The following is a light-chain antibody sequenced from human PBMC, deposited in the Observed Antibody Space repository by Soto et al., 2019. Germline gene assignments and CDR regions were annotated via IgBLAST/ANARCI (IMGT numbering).Light chain of an antibody. CDR2: SDN. CDR1: GSNIGSNT. CDR3: AAWDDSLNGYV. V-gene: IGLV1-44*01. Sequence: QSVLTQPPSASGTPGQRGVFSCSGSGSNIGSNTVNWYQQLPGTAPKLLIYSDNQRPSGVPDRFSGSKSGTSASLAISGLQSEDEADYYCAAWDDSLNGYVFGTGTKVTVL. J-gene: IGLJ1*01.